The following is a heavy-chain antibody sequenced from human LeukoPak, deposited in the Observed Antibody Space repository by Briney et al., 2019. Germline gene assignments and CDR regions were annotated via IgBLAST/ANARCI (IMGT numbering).Heavy chain of an antibody. V-gene: IGHV3-21*01. CDR1: GFTFSSYA. CDR3: ARDFATTFGVETDY. CDR2: ISSSGTYI. Sequence: GGSLRLSCAASGFTFSSYAMSWVRQAPGKGLEWVSSISSSGTYINYADSVKGRFVISRDNAKNSVYLQMNSLRVEDTAVYYCARDFATTFGVETDYWGQGTLVTVSS. D-gene: IGHD3-3*01. J-gene: IGHJ4*02.